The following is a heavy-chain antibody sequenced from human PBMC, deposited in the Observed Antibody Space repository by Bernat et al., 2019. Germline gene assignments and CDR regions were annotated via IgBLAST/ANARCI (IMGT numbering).Heavy chain of an antibody. CDR2: ISYDGSNK. Sequence: QVQLVESGGGVVQPGRSLRLSCAASGFTFSSYGMHWVRQAPGKGLEWVAVISYDGSNKYYADSVKGRFTISRDNSKNTLYLQMNSLRAEDTAVYYCATLSIVGASGGDYWGRGTLVTVSS. J-gene: IGHJ4*02. CDR3: ATLSIVGASGGDY. CDR1: GFTFSSYG. D-gene: IGHD1-26*01. V-gene: IGHV3-30*03.